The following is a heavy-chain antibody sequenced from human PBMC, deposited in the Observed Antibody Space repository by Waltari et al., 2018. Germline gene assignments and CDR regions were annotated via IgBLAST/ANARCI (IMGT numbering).Heavy chain of an antibody. CDR2: INHSGRT. CDR3: ACLYCSGGSCYSGSWFDP. Sequence: QVQLQQWGAGLLKPSETLSLTCAVYGGSFSGYYWSWIRQPPGKGLEWIGEINHSGRTNYNPSLKSRVTISVDTSKNQFSLKLSSVTAADTAVYYCACLYCSGGSCYSGSWFDPWGQGTLVTVSS. D-gene: IGHD2-15*01. J-gene: IGHJ5*02. V-gene: IGHV4-34*01. CDR1: GGSFSGYY.